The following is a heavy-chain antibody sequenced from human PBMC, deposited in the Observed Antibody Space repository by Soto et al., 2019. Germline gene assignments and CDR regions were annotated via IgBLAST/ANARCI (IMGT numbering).Heavy chain of an antibody. CDR1: GGTFGNSA. CDR2: IVPMFGTA. D-gene: IGHD3-3*01. J-gene: IGHJ5*02. CDR3: ARDGDPQSAFWSGPLGGGRFDP. V-gene: IGHV1-69*12. Sequence: QVQLVQSGAEVKKPGSSVNVSCKTSGGTFGNSAVTWVRQAPGQGLEWLGGIVPMFGTANYAQKFQGRVKITADDSTITAYMELSSLNTDDTAVYYCARDGDPQSAFWSGPLGGGRFDPWGQGTLVTVSS.